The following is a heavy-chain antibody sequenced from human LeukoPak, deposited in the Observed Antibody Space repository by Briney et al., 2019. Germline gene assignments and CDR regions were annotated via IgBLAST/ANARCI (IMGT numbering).Heavy chain of an antibody. CDR3: ARCIAVAEDFDY. CDR2: ISRSSTGI. Sequence: GGSLRLSCAASGFTFSNAWMNWVRQAPGKGLEWVSCISRSSTGIYYADSVRGRFTISRDNARNSLYLQMNSLRDEDTAVYYCARCIAVAEDFDYWGQGTLVTVSS. CDR1: GFTFSNAW. V-gene: IGHV3-48*02. J-gene: IGHJ4*02. D-gene: IGHD6-19*01.